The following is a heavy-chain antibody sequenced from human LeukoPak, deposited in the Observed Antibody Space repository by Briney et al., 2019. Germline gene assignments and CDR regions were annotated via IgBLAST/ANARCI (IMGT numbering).Heavy chain of an antibody. D-gene: IGHD6-6*01. CDR1: EYTFTGYY. CDR3: ARDLGYSSSSVWFDP. V-gene: IGHV1-2*02. Sequence: ASVKVSCTASEYTFTGYYMHWVRQAPGQGLEWMGWINPNSGGTNYAQKFQGRVTMTRDTSISTAYMELSRLRSDDTAVYYCARDLGYSSSSVWFDPWGQGTLVTVSS. CDR2: INPNSGGT. J-gene: IGHJ5*02.